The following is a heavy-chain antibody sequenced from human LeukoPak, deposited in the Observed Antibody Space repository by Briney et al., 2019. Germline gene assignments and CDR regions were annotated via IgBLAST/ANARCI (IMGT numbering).Heavy chain of an antibody. Sequence: SGTLSLTCAVSGGSISSSNWWSWVRPPPGKGLEWIGEIYHSGSTNYNPSLKSRVTISVDKSKNQFSLKLSSVTAADTAVYYCARDCSGGSCYAFDIWGQGTMVTVSS. CDR1: GGSISSSNW. V-gene: IGHV4-4*02. D-gene: IGHD2-15*01. CDR3: ARDCSGGSCYAFDI. J-gene: IGHJ3*02. CDR2: IYHSGST.